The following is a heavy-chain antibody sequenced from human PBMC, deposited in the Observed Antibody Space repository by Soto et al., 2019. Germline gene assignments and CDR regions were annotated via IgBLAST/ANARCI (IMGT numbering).Heavy chain of an antibody. J-gene: IGHJ4*02. V-gene: IGHV3-30-3*01. D-gene: IGHD3-10*01. CDR3: ARGMVRGVIITEFDY. Sequence: QVQLVESEGGVVQPGRSLRLSCAASGFTFSSYAMHWVRQAPGKGLEWVAVISYDGSNKYYADSVKGRFTISRDNSKNTLYLQMNSLRAEDTAVYYCARGMVRGVIITEFDYWGQGTLVTVSS. CDR2: ISYDGSNK. CDR1: GFTFSSYA.